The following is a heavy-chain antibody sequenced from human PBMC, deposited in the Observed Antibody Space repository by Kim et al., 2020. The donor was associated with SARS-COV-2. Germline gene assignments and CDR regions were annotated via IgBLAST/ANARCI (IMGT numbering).Heavy chain of an antibody. CDR3: AREETAAPTRSFAY. J-gene: IGHJ4*02. D-gene: IGHD3-16*01. V-gene: IGHV4-4*07. CDR1: GGSISSYS. CDR2: FHTSGST. Sequence: SETLSLTCTVSGGSISSYSWTWIRQPAGQGLEWIGRFHTSGSTNYNTSLKSRVTMSIDTSKNQFSLKLSSVTAADTAVYYCAREETAAPTRSFAYWGQGTLVTVS.